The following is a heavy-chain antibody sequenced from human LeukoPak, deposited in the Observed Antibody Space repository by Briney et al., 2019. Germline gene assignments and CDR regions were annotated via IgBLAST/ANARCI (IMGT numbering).Heavy chain of an antibody. D-gene: IGHD3-22*01. CDR2: IYYSGRT. CDR3: AGPYYYDSSAYYQPFDY. J-gene: IGHJ4*02. CDR1: GGSISSYY. V-gene: IGHV4-59*05. Sequence: PSETLSLTCTVSGGSISSYYWSWIRQPAGKGLEWIGSIYYSGRTYYNPSLKSRFTISVDTSKNQFSLKLSSVTAADTAVYYCAGPYYYDSSAYYQPFDYWGQGTLVTVSS.